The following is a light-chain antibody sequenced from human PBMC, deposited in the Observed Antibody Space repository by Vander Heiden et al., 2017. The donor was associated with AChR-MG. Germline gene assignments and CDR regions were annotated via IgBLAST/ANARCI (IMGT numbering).Light chain of an antibody. CDR3: TSYSSATPVV. Sequence: QSVLTQPASVSGSPGQSITISCTGTTSDIGAYNYVSWYQQHPGKAPKLMIYEVTNRPSGVSDRFSGSKSGYTASLTISGLQPEDEADYYCTSYSSATPVVFGGGTKLTVL. J-gene: IGLJ2*01. V-gene: IGLV2-14*01. CDR1: TSDIGAYNY. CDR2: EVT.